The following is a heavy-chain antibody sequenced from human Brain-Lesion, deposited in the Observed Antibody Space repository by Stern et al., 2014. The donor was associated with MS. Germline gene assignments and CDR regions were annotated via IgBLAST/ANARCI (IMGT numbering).Heavy chain of an antibody. D-gene: IGHD1-26*01. J-gene: IGHJ4*02. Sequence: VQLLESGAEVKKPGASVKVSCKVSGYTLTELSMHWVRQAPRKGLEWMGGFDPEDGETIYAQKFQGRVTMTEDTSTDTAYMELSSLRSEDTAVYYRATLSPGAGGNYYRHFDYWGQGTLVTVSS. CDR3: ATLSPGAGGNYYRHFDY. CDR1: GYTLTELS. V-gene: IGHV1-24*01. CDR2: FDPEDGET.